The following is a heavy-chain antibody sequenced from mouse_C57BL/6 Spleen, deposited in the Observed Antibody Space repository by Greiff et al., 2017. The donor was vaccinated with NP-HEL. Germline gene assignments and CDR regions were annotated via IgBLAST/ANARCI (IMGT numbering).Heavy chain of an antibody. CDR1: GYSFTGYY. V-gene: IGHV1-31*01. Sequence: VQLQQSGPELVKPGASVKISCKASGYSFTGYYMHWVKQSHGNILDWIGYIYPYNGVSSYNQKFKGKATLTVAKSSSTAYMELRSLTSEDSAVYYCASGRGLQGAWFAYWGQGTLVTVSA. CDR2: IYPYNGVS. D-gene: IGHD3-1*01. J-gene: IGHJ3*01. CDR3: ASGRGLQGAWFAY.